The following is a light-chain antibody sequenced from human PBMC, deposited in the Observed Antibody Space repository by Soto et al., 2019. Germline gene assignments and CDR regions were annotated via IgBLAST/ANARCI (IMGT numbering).Light chain of an antibody. V-gene: IGKV3-11*01. CDR3: QQRSDWPPIT. CDR1: QSVSSK. J-gene: IGKJ5*01. CDR2: DAS. Sequence: EIMMTQSPATLSVSPGEGATLSCRASQSVSSKLAWYQQKPGQAPRLLIYDASNRATGIPARFSGSGSGTDFTLTISSLEPEDFAVYYCQQRSDWPPITFGQGTRLEIK.